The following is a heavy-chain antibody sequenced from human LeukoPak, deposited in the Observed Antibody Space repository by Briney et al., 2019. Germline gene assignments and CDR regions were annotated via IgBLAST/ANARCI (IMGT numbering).Heavy chain of an antibody. CDR3: ARGGQYCSGTSCLLLPEWY. V-gene: IGHV1-18*01. D-gene: IGHD2-2*01. Sequence: RASAKVSCKASGYTFTSYGISWVRQAPGQGLEWMGWISAYNDNTNYAQKFQSRVTMTTDTSTSTAYMELRSLRSDDTTVYYCARGGQYCSGTSCLLLPEWYWGQGTLVTVSS. CDR1: GYTFTSYG. CDR2: ISAYNDNT. J-gene: IGHJ4*02.